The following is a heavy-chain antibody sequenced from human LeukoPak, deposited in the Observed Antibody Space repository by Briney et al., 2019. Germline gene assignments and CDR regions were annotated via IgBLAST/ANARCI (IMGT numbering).Heavy chain of an antibody. CDR1: GFTVSSDY. CDR2: INSDGSST. V-gene: IGHV3-74*01. J-gene: IGHJ3*02. Sequence: GGSLRLSCAASGFTVSSDYMSWVRQAPGKGLVWVSRINSDGSSTSYADSVKGRFTISRDNAKNTLYLQMNSLRAEDTAVYYCAGGGSDIWGQGTMVTVSS. CDR3: AGGGSDI.